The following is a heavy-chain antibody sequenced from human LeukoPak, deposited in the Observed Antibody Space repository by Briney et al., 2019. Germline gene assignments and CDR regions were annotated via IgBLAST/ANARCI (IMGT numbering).Heavy chain of an antibody. J-gene: IGHJ4*02. CDR2: IYYIGST. D-gene: IGHD5-12*01. CDR1: GGSISSGGYY. V-gene: IGHV4-31*03. Sequence: PSQTLSLTCTVSGGSISSGGYYWSSIRQHPGKGLEWIGYIYYIGSTYYNPSLKSRVTISVDTSKNQFSLKLSSVTAADSAVYYCARGYSGYEIDYWGQGTLVTVSS. CDR3: ARGYSGYEIDY.